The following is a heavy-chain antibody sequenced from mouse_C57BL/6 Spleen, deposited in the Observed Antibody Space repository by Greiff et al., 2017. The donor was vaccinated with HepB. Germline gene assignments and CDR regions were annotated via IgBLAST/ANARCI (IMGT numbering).Heavy chain of an antibody. CDR3: VRRITTVVEGGYFDV. D-gene: IGHD1-1*01. Sequence: EVQGVESGGGLVQPKGSLKLSCAASGFTFNTYAMHWVRQAPGKGLVWVARIRSKSSNYATYYADSVKDRLTISRDDSQSMLYRQMNNLKAEDKAMYYCVRRITTVVEGGYFDVWGTGTTVTVSS. V-gene: IGHV10-3*01. CDR2: IRSKSSNYAT. J-gene: IGHJ1*03. CDR1: GFTFNTYA.